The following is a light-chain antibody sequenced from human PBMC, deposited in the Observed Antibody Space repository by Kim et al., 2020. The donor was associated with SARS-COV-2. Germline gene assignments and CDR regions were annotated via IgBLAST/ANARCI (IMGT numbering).Light chain of an antibody. CDR2: AAS. J-gene: IGKJ4*01. CDR1: QTIDDN. V-gene: IGKV1-6*01. Sequence: VEDRVTITFRARQTIDDNIGCYQQRPRKDPKLLSYAASNLRSGVPSRCSGRGAGTDFTLTISSLQPEEFSTYYSLQDNNYTLTFGGGTKVDIK. CDR3: LQDNNYTLT.